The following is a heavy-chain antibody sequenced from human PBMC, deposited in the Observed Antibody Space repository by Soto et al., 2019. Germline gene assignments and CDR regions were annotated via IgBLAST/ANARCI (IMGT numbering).Heavy chain of an antibody. CDR1: GFTFSSYA. V-gene: IGHV3-23*01. CDR2: ISGSGGST. J-gene: IGHJ3*02. CDR3: AKATNDFWSGPDAFDI. Sequence: GGSLRLSCAASGFTFSSYAMSWVRQAPGKGLEWVSAISGSGGSTYYADSVKGRFTISRDNSKNTLYLQMNSLRAEDTAVYYCAKATNDFWSGPDAFDIWGQGTMVTVSS. D-gene: IGHD3-3*01.